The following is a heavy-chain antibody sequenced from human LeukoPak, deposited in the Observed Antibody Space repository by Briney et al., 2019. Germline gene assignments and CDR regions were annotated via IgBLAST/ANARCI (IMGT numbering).Heavy chain of an antibody. D-gene: IGHD2-15*01. CDR2: ISGSGGST. CDR1: GFTFSSYA. V-gene: IGHV3-23*01. J-gene: IGHJ6*03. Sequence: GGSLRLSCAASGFTFSSYAMSWVRQTPGKGLEWVSAISGSGGSTYYADSVKGRFTISRDNSKNTLYLQMNSLRAEDTAVYYCAKSGADIVVVVAATPYYYYMDVWGKRTTVTVSS. CDR3: AKSGADIVVVVAATPYYYYMDV.